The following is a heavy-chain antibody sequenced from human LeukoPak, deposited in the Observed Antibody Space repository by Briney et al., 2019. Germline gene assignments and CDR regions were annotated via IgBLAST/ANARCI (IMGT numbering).Heavy chain of an antibody. D-gene: IGHD1-26*01. CDR1: GDSIRSHS. J-gene: IGHJ3*01. V-gene: IGHV4-59*11. Sequence: PSETLSLTCTVGGDSIRSHSWGWIRQPPGKGLEWLGHDTYSTSVSQDPSLNSRVSISKDTSKNHVSLKLTSVTAADTAVYYCARRLRLGDTDVDAYDVWGQGTMVSVSS. CDR3: ARRLRLGDTDVDAYDV. CDR2: DTYSTSV.